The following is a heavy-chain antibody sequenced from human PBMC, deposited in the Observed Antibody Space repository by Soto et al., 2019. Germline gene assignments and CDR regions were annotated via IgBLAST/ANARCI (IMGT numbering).Heavy chain of an antibody. J-gene: IGHJ6*02. CDR2: IIPIFGTA. V-gene: IGHV1-69*01. CDR1: RVAFSKFI. Sequence: QAQLEQSGGEVKKPGSSVKVSCKASRVAFSKFIVTWVRQAPGLGLEWVGGIIPIFGTANYAQKFQGRVKLTADESTSTSYMDVNNLRSEDTAVYYCAKVRYSSPMGYYYGMDVWGQGTTVTVS. D-gene: IGHD6-19*01. CDR3: AKVRYSSPMGYYYGMDV.